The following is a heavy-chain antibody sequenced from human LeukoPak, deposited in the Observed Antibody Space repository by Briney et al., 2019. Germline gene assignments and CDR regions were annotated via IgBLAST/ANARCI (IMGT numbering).Heavy chain of an antibody. CDR3: AREELGGARGIDY. D-gene: IGHD2/OR15-2a*01. Sequence: SETLSLPCAVSGAYIISSNWWTWARQSPEKGLEWIGEIYQSETTNYNPSLKRRVTISVDKSKNQFSLKLNSVTAADTAGYYCAREELGGARGIDYWGQGTLVTVSS. CDR2: IYQSETT. CDR1: GAYIISSNW. J-gene: IGHJ4*02. V-gene: IGHV4-4*02.